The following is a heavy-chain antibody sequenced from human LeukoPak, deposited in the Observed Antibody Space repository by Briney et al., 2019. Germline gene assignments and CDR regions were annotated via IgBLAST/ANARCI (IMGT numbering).Heavy chain of an antibody. D-gene: IGHD3-22*01. V-gene: IGHV1-69*04. CDR3: AETYYYDSSGYSWFDP. Sequence: SVKVSCKASGGTFSSYAISWVRQAPGQGLEWMGRIIPILGIANYAQKLQGRVTITADKSTSTAYMELSSLRSEDTAVYYCAETYYYDSSGYSWFDPWGQGTLVTVSS. J-gene: IGHJ5*02. CDR2: IIPILGIA. CDR1: GGTFSSYA.